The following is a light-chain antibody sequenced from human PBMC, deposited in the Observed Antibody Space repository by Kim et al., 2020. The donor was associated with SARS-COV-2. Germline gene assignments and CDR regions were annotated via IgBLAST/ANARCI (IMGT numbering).Light chain of an antibody. CDR1: QSVSST. Sequence: EIVMTQSPATLSMSPGERAALSCRASQSVSSTLAWYQQKPGQAPRLLIYGASTRATGIPDRFSGSGAGTEFTLTISSLQSEDFAIYYCHQYDKSPLTFGQGTRLEIK. CDR2: GAS. CDR3: HQYDKSPLT. J-gene: IGKJ5*01. V-gene: IGKV3-15*01.